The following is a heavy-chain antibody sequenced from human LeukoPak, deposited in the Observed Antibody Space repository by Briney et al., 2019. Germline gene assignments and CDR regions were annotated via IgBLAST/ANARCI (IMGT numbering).Heavy chain of an antibody. CDR3: GRELDGSVDY. J-gene: IGHJ4*02. CDR1: GFTFTTYN. V-gene: IGHV3-48*04. CDR2: ISGSSSTI. Sequence: GGSLRLSCAASGFTFTTYNMNWVRQAPGKGLEWVSYISGSSSTIYYADSVKGRFTISRDNAKNSLYLQMNSLRAEDTAVYYCGRELDGSVDYWGQGTLVTVSS. D-gene: IGHD3-10*01.